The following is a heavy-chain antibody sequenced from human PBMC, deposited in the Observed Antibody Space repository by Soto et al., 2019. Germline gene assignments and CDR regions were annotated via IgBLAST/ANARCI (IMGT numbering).Heavy chain of an antibody. CDR1: GYTFTSYG. D-gene: IGHD2-15*01. J-gene: IGHJ6*02. CDR2: ISAYNGNT. Sequence: ASVKVSCKASGYTFTSYGISWVRQAPGQGLEWMGWISAYNGNTNYAQKLQGRVTMTTDTSTSTAYMELRSLRSDDTAVYYCARGTPPFFFDCSGPKLVYYYYGMDVWGQGTTVTVSS. CDR3: ARGTPPFFFDCSGPKLVYYYYGMDV. V-gene: IGHV1-18*01.